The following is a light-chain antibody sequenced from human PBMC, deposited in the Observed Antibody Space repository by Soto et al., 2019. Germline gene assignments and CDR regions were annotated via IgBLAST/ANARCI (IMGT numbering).Light chain of an antibody. CDR1: MRDVGAYNL. Sequence: QSALTQPASVSGSAGQSITIFCSGTMRDVGAYNLVSWYQQHPGTAPKLIIYEVNKRPSGVSNRFSGSKSGNTASLIISGLQTADEADYYCSAYTATSTLIFGTGTKLTVL. CDR2: EVN. CDR3: SAYTATSTLI. V-gene: IGLV2-14*01. J-gene: IGLJ1*01.